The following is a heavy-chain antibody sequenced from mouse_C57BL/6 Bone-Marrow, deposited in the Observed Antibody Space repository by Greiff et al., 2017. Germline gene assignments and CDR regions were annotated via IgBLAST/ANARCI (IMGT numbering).Heavy chain of an antibody. V-gene: IGHV14-4*01. Sequence: EVKLVESGAELVRPGASVKLSCTASGFNINDDYMPWVKQRPEQGLEWIGWIDPDNGDTEYASKFQGKATITADTSSNTAYLQLSSLTSEDTAVYYCTTNGGYWGQGTTLTVSS. CDR3: TTNGGY. CDR1: GFNINDDY. J-gene: IGHJ2*01. CDR2: IDPDNGDT.